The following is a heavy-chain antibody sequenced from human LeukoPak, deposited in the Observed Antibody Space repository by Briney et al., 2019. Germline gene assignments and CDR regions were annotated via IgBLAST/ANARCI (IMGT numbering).Heavy chain of an antibody. CDR2: INVGNGNT. V-gene: IGHV1-3*01. D-gene: IGHD4-17*01. CDR3: VRLTVPPYYFDY. Sequence: GASVKVSCKASGYTFTSYAIHWVRQAPGQSREWLGWINVGNGNTKYSQKLKGRVTITRDTSASTAYMELSRLSSEDTAVYYCVRLTVPPYYFDYWGQGTLVTVSS. CDR1: GYTFTSYA. J-gene: IGHJ4*02.